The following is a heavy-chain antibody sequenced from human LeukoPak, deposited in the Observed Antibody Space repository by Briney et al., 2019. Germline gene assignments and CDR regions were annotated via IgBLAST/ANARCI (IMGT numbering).Heavy chain of an antibody. V-gene: IGHV4-39*01. D-gene: IGHD3-10*01. CDR1: GGSITSSNYY. CDR3: ASYYYDSGTFYTKYFDP. Sequence: SETLSLTCTVSGGSITSSNYYWGWIRQPPGKGLEWIGTIYYSGSTYYNPSLKGRVTISVDASNNQFSLRLTSVTAADTAVYYCASYYYDSGTFYTKYFDPWGQGTLVTVSS. J-gene: IGHJ5*02. CDR2: IYYSGST.